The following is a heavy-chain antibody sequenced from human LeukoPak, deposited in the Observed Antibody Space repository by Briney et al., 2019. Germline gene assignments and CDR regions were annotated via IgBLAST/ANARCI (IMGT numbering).Heavy chain of an antibody. CDR2: ISSTSTYI. CDR1: GFTFRTYS. J-gene: IGHJ6*03. V-gene: IGHV3-21*06. D-gene: IGHD4-17*01. CDR3: AKVRVPTRNYYYYYYMDV. Sequence: GGSLRLSCAASGFTFRTYSMNWVRQAPGKGLEWVSSISSTSTYIYYADSMKGRFIISRDNARNSLYLEMNSLRAEDTAVYYCAKVRVPTRNYYYYYYMDVWGKGTTVTISS.